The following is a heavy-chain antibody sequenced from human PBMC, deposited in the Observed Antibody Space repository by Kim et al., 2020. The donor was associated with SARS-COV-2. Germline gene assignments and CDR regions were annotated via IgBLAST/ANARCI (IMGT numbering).Heavy chain of an antibody. D-gene: IGHD3-22*01. CDR1: GYSISSGYY. J-gene: IGHJ3*02. CDR2: IYHSGST. CDR3: ARDPDTYYYDSSGYYSDAFDI. Sequence: SETLSLTCTVSGYSISSGYYWGWIRQPPGKGLEWIGSIYHSGSTYYNPSLKSRVTISVDTSKNQFSLKLSSVTAADTAVYYCARDPDTYYYDSSGYYSDAFDIWGQGTMVTVSS. V-gene: IGHV4-38-2*02.